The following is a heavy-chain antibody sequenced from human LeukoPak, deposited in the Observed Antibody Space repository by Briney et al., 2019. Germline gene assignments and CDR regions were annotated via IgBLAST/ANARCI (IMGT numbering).Heavy chain of an antibody. J-gene: IGHJ5*02. CDR2: ISGIGSTI. CDR3: ARYPSRYCTSTSCYLVH. D-gene: IGHD2-2*01. V-gene: IGHV3-48*03. CDR1: GFTFSSYE. Sequence: PGGCLRLFCAASGFTFSSYEMNWVRQAPGKGLEWVSYISGIGSTIYYADSVKGRFTISRDNAKNSLYLQMHSLRAEDTAVYYCARYPSRYCTSTSCYLVHWGQGALVTVSS.